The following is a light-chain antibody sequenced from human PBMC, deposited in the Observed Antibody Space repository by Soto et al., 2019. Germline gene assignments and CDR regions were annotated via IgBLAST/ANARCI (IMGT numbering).Light chain of an antibody. Sequence: IVLTQSPGTLSLSPGERTTLSCRASQSISRYLAWYQQKPGQGPRLLIYGASSRDTGTPDRFSGSVSGTDFTLTINRLEPEDFALYYCQQYGSSPPTFGQGTKVEIK. CDR3: QQYGSSPPT. J-gene: IGKJ1*01. CDR1: QSISRY. CDR2: GAS. V-gene: IGKV3-20*01.